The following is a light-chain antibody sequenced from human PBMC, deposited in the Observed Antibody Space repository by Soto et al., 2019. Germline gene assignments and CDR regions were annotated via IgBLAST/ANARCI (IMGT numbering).Light chain of an antibody. CDR2: AAS. CDR3: QQSYSTPPWT. Sequence: DIQMTQSPSSLSASVGDRVTITCRASQSIVTYLNWYLQKPGKAPKLLIYAASNLQSGVPSRFSGSGSWTDFTLPISSRQPEDFATYFCQQSYSTPPWTFGQGTKVEIK. J-gene: IGKJ1*01. V-gene: IGKV1-39*01. CDR1: QSIVTY.